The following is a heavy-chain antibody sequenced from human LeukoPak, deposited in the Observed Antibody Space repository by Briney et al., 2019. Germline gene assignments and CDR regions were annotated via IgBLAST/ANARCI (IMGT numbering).Heavy chain of an antibody. CDR3: ARTYYDILTGFDY. CDR2: ISYDGSNK. D-gene: IGHD3-9*01. V-gene: IGHV3-30-3*01. Sequence: GGSLRLSCAASGFTFSSYAMHWVRQAPGKGLEWVAVISYDGSNKYYADSVKGRFTISRDNSKKTLYLQMNSLRTEDTAAYYCARTYYDILTGFDYWGQGTLVTVSS. J-gene: IGHJ4*02. CDR1: GFTFSSYA.